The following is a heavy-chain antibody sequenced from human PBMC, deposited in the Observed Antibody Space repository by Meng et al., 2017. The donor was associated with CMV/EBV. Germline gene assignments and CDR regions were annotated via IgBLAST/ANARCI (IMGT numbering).Heavy chain of an antibody. V-gene: IGHV4-39*01. CDR1: GGSISSSSYY. CDR2: IYYSGST. CDR3: ARLIRTYYYDSSGYERDY. D-gene: IGHD3-22*01. Sequence: SETLSLTCTVSGGSISSSSYYWGWIRQPPGKGLEWIGNIYYSGSTYYNPSLKSRVTISVDTSKNQFSLKLSSVTAADTAVYYCARLIRTYYYDSSGYERDYWGQGTLVTVSS. J-gene: IGHJ4*02.